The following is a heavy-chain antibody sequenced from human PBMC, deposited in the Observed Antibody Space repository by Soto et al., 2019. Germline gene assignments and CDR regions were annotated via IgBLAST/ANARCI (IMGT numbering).Heavy chain of an antibody. CDR1: GVTFSNYW. CDR3: ARDGGVCSGGSCHDAFDI. Sequence: HPGGSLRLSCAGSGVTFSNYWMTWVRQAPGKVQEWVANIKEEGREKHYVDSVMGRFTISRDNAKNSLYLQMNSLRVEDTAVYFCARDGGVCSGGSCHDAFDIWGQGTMVTVSS. J-gene: IGHJ3*02. CDR2: IKEEGREK. D-gene: IGHD2-15*01. V-gene: IGHV3-7*01.